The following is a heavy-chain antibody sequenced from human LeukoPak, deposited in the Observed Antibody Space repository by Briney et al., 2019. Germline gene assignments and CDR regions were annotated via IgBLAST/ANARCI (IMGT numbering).Heavy chain of an antibody. CDR2: IKSNADGGTT. Sequence: GGSLRLSCEASVHTFRKAWMRSVPPAPERGLERVGRIKSNADGGTTDYAVPVKGRVTISRDEAKNTLFLQMNSLKGEDTAVYYCATVAGPYDDPMDVWGRGTTVTVSS. CDR1: VHTFRKAW. J-gene: IGHJ6*03. CDR3: ATVAGPYDDPMDV. D-gene: IGHD5-12*01. V-gene: IGHV3-15*01.